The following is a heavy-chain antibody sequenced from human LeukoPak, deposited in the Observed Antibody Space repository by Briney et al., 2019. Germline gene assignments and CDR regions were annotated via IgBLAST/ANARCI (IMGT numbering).Heavy chain of an antibody. CDR1: GFTFSSYT. D-gene: IGHD3-9*01. V-gene: IGHV3-21*01. CDR2: ITGSGSDI. CDR3: AKWGDYDILTGYYVSDF. Sequence: PGGSLRLSCAASGFTFSSYTMNWVRQAPGEGLEWVSSITGSGSDIYYADSVKGRFTISRDNAKNSLYLQMNSLRAEDTAVYYCAKWGDYDILTGYYVSDFWGQGTLVTVSS. J-gene: IGHJ4*02.